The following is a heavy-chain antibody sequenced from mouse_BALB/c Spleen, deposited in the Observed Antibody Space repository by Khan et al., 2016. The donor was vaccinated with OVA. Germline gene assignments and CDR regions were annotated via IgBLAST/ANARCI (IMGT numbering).Heavy chain of an antibody. V-gene: IGHV2-2*02. J-gene: IGHJ3*01. Sequence: VQLQESGPGLVQPSQSLSITCTVSGFSLTTYGVHWVRQSPGKGLEWLGVIWSGGTTDYSAAFISRLSITKDNSKSQVFFKMNSLQANDTAISYCARNYDYDEGLAYWGQGTLVTVSA. CDR1: GFSLTTYG. D-gene: IGHD2-4*01. CDR3: ARNYDYDEGLAY. CDR2: IWSGGTT.